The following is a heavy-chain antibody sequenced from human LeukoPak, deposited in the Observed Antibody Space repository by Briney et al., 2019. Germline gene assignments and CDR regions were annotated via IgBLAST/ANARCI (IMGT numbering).Heavy chain of an antibody. V-gene: IGHV1-46*01. J-gene: IGHJ3*02. CDR2: INPSGGST. Sequence: ASVTVSCTASGYTSTNYYLHWVRQAPGQGLEWMGIINPSGGSTSYAQKFQGRVTMTSDTSTNTVYMELSSLRSEDTAVYYCARERLTMIRGVTRDAFDIWGQGTMVTVSS. CDR3: ARERLTMIRGVTRDAFDI. CDR1: GYTSTNYY. D-gene: IGHD3-10*01.